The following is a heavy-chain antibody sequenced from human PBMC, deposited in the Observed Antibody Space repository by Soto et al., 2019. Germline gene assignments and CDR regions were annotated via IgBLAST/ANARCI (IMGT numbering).Heavy chain of an antibody. D-gene: IGHD4-17*01. V-gene: IGHV4-59*01. CDR1: SGSISTYY. Sequence: PSETLSLTCTVSSGSISTYYWSWIRQPPGKGLEWIGYIYYSGSTNYNPSLKSRVTISVDTSKNQFSLKLSSVTAADTAVYYCARDQNGDYSAFDIWGQGTMVTVSS. J-gene: IGHJ3*02. CDR2: IYYSGST. CDR3: ARDQNGDYSAFDI.